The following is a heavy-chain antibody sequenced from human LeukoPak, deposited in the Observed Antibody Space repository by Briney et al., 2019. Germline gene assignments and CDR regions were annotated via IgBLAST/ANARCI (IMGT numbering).Heavy chain of an antibody. Sequence: PGGSLRLSCAASGLTVSNSFMNWVRQAPGKGLEWVSAFYNSGTTYYTKSVKGRFTISRDNSKNSLYLQMNSLRAEDTAVYYCARADSSIAARLSRSSIFNYYYYMDVWGKGTTVTVSS. V-gene: IGHV3-53*01. CDR3: ARADSSIAARLSRSSIFNYYYYMDV. CDR1: GLTVSNSF. D-gene: IGHD6-6*01. J-gene: IGHJ6*03. CDR2: FYNSGTT.